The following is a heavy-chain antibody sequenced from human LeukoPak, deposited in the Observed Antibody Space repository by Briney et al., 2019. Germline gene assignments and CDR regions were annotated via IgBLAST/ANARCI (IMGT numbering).Heavy chain of an antibody. CDR3: ARERSSWYTQNYYYYYMDV. Sequence: SETLSLTCTVSGGSISSSSHYWGWIRQPPGKGLEWIGSIYHSGSTYYNPSLKSRVTISVDTSKNQFSLKLSSVTAADTAVYYCARERSSWYTQNYYYYYMDVWGKGTTVTISS. CDR2: IYHSGST. V-gene: IGHV4-39*07. J-gene: IGHJ6*03. CDR1: GGSISSSSHY. D-gene: IGHD6-13*01.